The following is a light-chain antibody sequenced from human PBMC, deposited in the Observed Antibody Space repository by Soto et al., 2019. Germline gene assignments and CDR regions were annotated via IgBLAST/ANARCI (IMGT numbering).Light chain of an antibody. J-gene: IGLJ2*01. CDR1: SSNIGAGYD. V-gene: IGLV1-40*01. Sequence: HSVLTQPPSVSGAPGQRVTISCTGSSSNIGAGYDVHWYQQLPGTAPKLLIYVNSNRPSGVPDRFSGSKSGTSASLAITGLQAEDEADYYCQSYDSSLSGYVVFGGGTKLTVL. CDR3: QSYDSSLSGYVV. CDR2: VNS.